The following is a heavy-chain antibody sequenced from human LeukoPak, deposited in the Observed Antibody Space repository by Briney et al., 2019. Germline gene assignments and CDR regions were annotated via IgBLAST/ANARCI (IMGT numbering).Heavy chain of an antibody. Sequence: SETLSLTCTVSGGSISSYYWSWIQQPPGKGLEWIGYIYTSGSTNYNPSLKSRVTISVDTSKNQFSLKLSSVTAADTAVYYCARASSSWYYYYYMDVWGKGTTVTVSS. D-gene: IGHD6-6*01. V-gene: IGHV4-4*09. CDR2: IYTSGST. J-gene: IGHJ6*03. CDR1: GGSISSYY. CDR3: ARASSSWYYYYYMDV.